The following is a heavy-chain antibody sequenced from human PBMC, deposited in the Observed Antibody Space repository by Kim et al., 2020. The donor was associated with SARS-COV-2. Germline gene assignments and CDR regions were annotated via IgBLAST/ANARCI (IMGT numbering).Heavy chain of an antibody. CDR2: ISSGSSYI. V-gene: IGHV3-21*01. D-gene: IGHD6-6*01. J-gene: IGHJ4*02. CDR1: GFTCSSDT. Sequence: GGSLRLSCAVSGFTCSSDTMNWVRQAPGKGLEWVSSISSGSSYIYYADSVKGRFTISRDNAKNSLYLQMNSLRAEDTAVYYCAGEYGSSSGDYWGQGTLVTVSS. CDR3: AGEYGSSSGDY.